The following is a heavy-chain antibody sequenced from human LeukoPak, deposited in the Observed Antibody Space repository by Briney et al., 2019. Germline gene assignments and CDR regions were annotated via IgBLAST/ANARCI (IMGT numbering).Heavy chain of an antibody. CDR2: ISSNGGST. V-gene: IGHV3-64*01. Sequence: PGGSLRLSCAASGFTFSSYSMNWVRQAPGKGLEYVSAISSNGGSTYYANSVKGRFTISRDNSKNTLYLQMGSLRAEDMAVYYCAREVWGGYCGGDCYSEGAFDIWGQGTMVTVSS. CDR3: AREVWGGYCGGDCYSEGAFDI. CDR1: GFTFSSYS. D-gene: IGHD2-21*02. J-gene: IGHJ3*02.